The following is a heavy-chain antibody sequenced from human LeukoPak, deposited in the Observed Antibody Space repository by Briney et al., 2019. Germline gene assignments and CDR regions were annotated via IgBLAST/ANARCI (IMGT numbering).Heavy chain of an antibody. CDR1: GFTFSSYY. D-gene: IGHD3-9*01. J-gene: IGHJ5*02. CDR2: ITSDGSST. Sequence: GGSLRLSCAASGFTFSSYYMHWVRQAAGKGPVWVSRITSDGSSTNYADSVKGRFTISRDNAKNTLSLQMNSLRAEDTAVYYCARGRYYDTYSFWFDPWGQGTLVTVSS. CDR3: ARGRYYDTYSFWFDP. V-gene: IGHV3-74*01.